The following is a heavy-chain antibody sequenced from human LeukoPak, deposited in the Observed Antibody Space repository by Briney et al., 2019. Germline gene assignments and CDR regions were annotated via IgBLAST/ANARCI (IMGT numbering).Heavy chain of an antibody. Sequence: ASVKVSCKTSGYTFTIYGISWVRQAPGQGLEWMGLISAYGNTNYAQNLQGRVTMTTDTSTSTAYMELRSLRSDDTAVYYCARGIIGYYFDYWGQGTLVTDSS. V-gene: IGHV1-18*01. D-gene: IGHD2-15*01. CDR1: GYTFTIYG. J-gene: IGHJ4*02. CDR2: ISAYGNT. CDR3: ARGIIGYYFDY.